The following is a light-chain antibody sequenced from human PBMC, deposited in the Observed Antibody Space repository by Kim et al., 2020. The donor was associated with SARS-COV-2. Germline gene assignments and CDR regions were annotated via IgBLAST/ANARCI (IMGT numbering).Light chain of an antibody. CDR2: DVS. J-gene: IGLJ3*02. V-gene: IGLV2-14*03. CDR1: SSDIGTYRY. Sequence: GQSFTISCTGSSSDIGTYRYVSWYQQHPGKAPKLIICDVSERPSGVSYRFSGSKSGNTASLTISGLQAEDEGDYYCSSYIRSSSFAFGGGTQLTVL. CDR3: SSYIRSSSFA.